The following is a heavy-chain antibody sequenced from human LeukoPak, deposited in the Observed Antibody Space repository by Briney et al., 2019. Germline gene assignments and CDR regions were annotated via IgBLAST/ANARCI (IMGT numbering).Heavy chain of an antibody. V-gene: IGHV3-7*02. CDR2: IKREGSEK. D-gene: IGHD6-19*01. CDR3: ARGSDRVAVAGLNWFDP. J-gene: IGHJ5*02. Sequence: GGSLRLSCAASGFAFSRYWMTWFRQAPGKGLEWVANIKREGSEKDYVDSVKGRFTISRDNAKNTLYLQMNSLRAEDTAVYYCARGSDRVAVAGLNWFDPWGQGTLVTVSS. CDR1: GFAFSRYW.